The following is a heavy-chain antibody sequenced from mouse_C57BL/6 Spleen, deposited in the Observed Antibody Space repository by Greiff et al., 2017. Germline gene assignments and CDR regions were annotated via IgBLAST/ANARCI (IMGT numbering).Heavy chain of an antibody. CDR2: ISNGGGST. J-gene: IGHJ4*01. CDR1: GSTFSDYY. CDR3: ARRGGNYPFYYAMDY. Sequence: EVKLMESGGGLVQPGGSLKLSCAASGSTFSDYYMYWVRQTPENRLEWVAYISNGGGSTYYPDTVKGRFTISRDNAKNTLYLQMSRLKSEDTAMYYCARRGGNYPFYYAMDYWGQGTSVTVSS. V-gene: IGHV5-12*01. D-gene: IGHD2-1*01.